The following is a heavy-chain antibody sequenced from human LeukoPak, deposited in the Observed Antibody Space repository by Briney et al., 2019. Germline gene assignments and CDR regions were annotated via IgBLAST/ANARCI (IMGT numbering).Heavy chain of an antibody. D-gene: IGHD5-18*01. CDR2: IYYSGST. CDR3: ARDRQDTAMPDFDY. V-gene: IGHV4-39*07. CDR1: GGSISSSSYY. Sequence: PSETLSLTCTVSGGSISSSSYYCGWIRQPPGKGLEWIGSIYYSGSTYYNPSLKSRVTISVDTSKNQFSLKLSSVTAADTAVYYCARDRQDTAMPDFDYWGQGTLVTVSS. J-gene: IGHJ4*02.